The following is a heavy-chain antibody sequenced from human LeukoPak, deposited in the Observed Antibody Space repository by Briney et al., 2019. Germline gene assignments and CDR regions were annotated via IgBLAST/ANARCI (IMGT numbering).Heavy chain of an antibody. CDR1: GGPISGYY. D-gene: IGHD6-13*01. J-gene: IGHJ4*02. CDR3: ARRGGREQLIPYSLDY. CDR2: ISTSGKP. Sequence: SEGLCLPCTVSGGPISGYYLNWIREPPGKGLECVGYISTSGKPNYNPSLKSRVTISVDTSRNQFSLRLSSVTSADTAVYYCARRGGREQLIPYSLDYWGQGTLVTLSS. V-gene: IGHV4-4*09.